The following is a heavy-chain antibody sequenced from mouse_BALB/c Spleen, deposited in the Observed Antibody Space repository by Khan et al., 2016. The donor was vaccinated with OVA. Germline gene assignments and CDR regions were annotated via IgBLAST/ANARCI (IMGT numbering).Heavy chain of an antibody. Sequence: VQLQVSGAELVRPGASVKLSCQTSGYIFTSYWIPWVKQRSGQGLEWIARIYPGTDNTYYNEKLKDQATLTADKSSSTAYMQLSSLKSEDSAAYVRASEEALYYFDYWGQGTTLTVSS. D-gene: IGHD3-2*02. J-gene: IGHJ2*01. CDR2: IYPGTDNT. V-gene: IGHV1S132*01. CDR3: ASEEALYYFDY. CDR1: GYIFTSYW.